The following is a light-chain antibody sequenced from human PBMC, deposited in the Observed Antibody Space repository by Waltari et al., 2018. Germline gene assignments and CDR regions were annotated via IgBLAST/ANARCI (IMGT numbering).Light chain of an antibody. V-gene: IGLV2-23*02. J-gene: IGLJ1*01. CDR1: TSHVGSYHL. CDR2: EVF. CDR3: CSYAGRGTYV. Sequence: QSALTQPASVSGTPGQSITISCSGPTSHVGSYHLVSWYQQHPGEAPKLLICEVFKRPPDTSSRFSGAKSGSTASLTISGLQPEDEADYYCCSYAGRGTYVFGSGTKVTVL.